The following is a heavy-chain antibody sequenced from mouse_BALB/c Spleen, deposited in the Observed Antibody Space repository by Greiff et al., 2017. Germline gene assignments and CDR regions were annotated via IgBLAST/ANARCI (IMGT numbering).Heavy chain of an antibody. V-gene: IGHV5-6*01. Sequence: EVHLVESGGDLVKPGGSLKLSCAASGFTFSSYGMSWVRQTPDKRLEWVATISSGGSYTYYPDSVKGRFTISRDNAKNTLYLQMSSLKSEDTAMYYCARVGDYGFDYWGQGTTLTVSS. CDR1: GFTFSSYG. CDR3: ARVGDYGFDY. J-gene: IGHJ2*01. CDR2: ISSGGSYT. D-gene: IGHD2-13*01.